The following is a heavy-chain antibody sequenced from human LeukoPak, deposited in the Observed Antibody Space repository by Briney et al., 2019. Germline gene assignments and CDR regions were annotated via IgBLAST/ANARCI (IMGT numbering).Heavy chain of an antibody. CDR3: ARVNGLRMVPDFDY. D-gene: IGHD2-15*01. CDR2: IYYSGST. Sequence: SETLSLTCTVSGGSISSSSYYWGWIRQPPGKGLEWIGSIYYSGSTYYNPSLKSRVTISVDTSKNQFSLKLSSVTAADTAVYYCARVNGLRMVPDFDYWGQGTLVTVSS. V-gene: IGHV4-39*07. J-gene: IGHJ4*02. CDR1: GGSISSSSYY.